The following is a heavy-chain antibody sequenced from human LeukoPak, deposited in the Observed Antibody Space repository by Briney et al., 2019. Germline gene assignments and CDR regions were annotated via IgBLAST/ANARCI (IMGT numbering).Heavy chain of an antibody. CDR2: ISSSSSYI. CDR3: ATPGGVAVALMNV. Sequence: GGSLRLSCAASGFTFSSYSMSWVRQAPGKGLEWVSSISSSSSYIYYADSVKGRFTISRDNAKNSLYLQMNSLRAEDTAVYYCATPGGVAVALMNVWGKGTTVTVSS. V-gene: IGHV3-21*01. D-gene: IGHD6-19*01. J-gene: IGHJ6*04. CDR1: GFTFSSYS.